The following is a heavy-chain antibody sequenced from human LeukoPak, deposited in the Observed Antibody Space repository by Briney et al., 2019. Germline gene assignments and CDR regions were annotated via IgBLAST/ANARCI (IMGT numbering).Heavy chain of an antibody. CDR1: GYTFTSYG. CDR2: ISAYNGNT. Sequence: ASVKVSCKASGYTFTSYGISWVRRAPGQGLEWMGWISAYNGNTNYAQKLQGRVTMTTDTSTSTAYMKLRSLRSDDTAVYYCATGGYLGSSEASYYFDYWGQGTLVTVSS. CDR3: ATGGYLGSSEASYYFDY. D-gene: IGHD3-16*01. V-gene: IGHV1-18*01. J-gene: IGHJ4*02.